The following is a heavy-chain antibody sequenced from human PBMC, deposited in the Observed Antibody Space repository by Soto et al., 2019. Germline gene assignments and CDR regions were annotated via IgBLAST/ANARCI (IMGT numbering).Heavy chain of an antibody. V-gene: IGHV4-59*02. CDR1: GGSVSVYY. D-gene: IGHD1-26*01. CDR2: IYASGSP. J-gene: IGHJ4*02. Sequence: PSETLSLTCTISGGSVSVYYWSWIRQSTGQGLEWIGYIYASGSPYYNPSLRSRVTISADTSKNQISLKLTSPTAADTAVYYCARGVGSSPPQYWGRGTLVTDSS. CDR3: ARGVGSSPPQY.